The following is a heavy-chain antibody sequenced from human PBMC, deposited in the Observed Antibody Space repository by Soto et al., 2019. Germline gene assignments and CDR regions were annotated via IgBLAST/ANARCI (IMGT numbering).Heavy chain of an antibody. V-gene: IGHV3-53*01. Sequence: QPGGSLRLSCAASGFTVSSNYMSWVRQAPGKGLEWVSVIYSGGSTYYADSVKGRFTISRDNSKNTLYLQMNSLRAEDTAVYYCASNMPDSSGYLSAFDIWGQGTMVTVSS. CDR2: IYSGGST. CDR1: GFTVSSNY. CDR3: ASNMPDSSGYLSAFDI. J-gene: IGHJ3*02. D-gene: IGHD3-22*01.